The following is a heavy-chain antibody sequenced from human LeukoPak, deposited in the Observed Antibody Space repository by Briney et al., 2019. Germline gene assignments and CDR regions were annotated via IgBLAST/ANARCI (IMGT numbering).Heavy chain of an antibody. J-gene: IGHJ4*02. CDR2: IYYSGST. Sequence: SETLSLTCTVSGGSISSYYWSWIRQPPGKGLEWIGYIYYSGSTYYNPSLKSRVTISVDTSKNQFSLKLSSVTAADTAVYYCASGLGSEMATITDSVDYWGQGTLVTVSS. CDR1: GGSISSYY. V-gene: IGHV4-59*04. CDR3: ASGLGSEMATITDSVDY. D-gene: IGHD5-24*01.